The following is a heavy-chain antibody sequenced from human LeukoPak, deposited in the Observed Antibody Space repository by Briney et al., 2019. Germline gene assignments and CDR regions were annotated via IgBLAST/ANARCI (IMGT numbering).Heavy chain of an antibody. V-gene: IGHV4-59*08. CDR3: ARSNYVWGSYRPRQSDAFDI. CDR2: IHYSGST. CDR1: GASISSYY. D-gene: IGHD3-16*02. Sequence: PSETLSLTCPVSGASISSYYWSWIRLPPGKGLEGVGYIHYSGSTNYNPSLKSRVTISVDTSKNQFSLRLNSVTAADTAVYYCARSNYVWGSYRPRQSDAFDIWGQGTMVSVSS. J-gene: IGHJ3*02.